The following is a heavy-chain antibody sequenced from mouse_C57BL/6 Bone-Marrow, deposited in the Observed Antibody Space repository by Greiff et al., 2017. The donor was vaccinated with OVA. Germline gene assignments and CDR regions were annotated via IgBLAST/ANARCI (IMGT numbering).Heavy chain of an antibody. V-gene: IGHV1-19*01. CDR3: ASRGGGYCFDY. J-gene: IGHJ2*01. CDR1: GYTFTDYY. Sequence: EVKLMESGPVLVKPGASVKMSCKASGYTFTDYYMNWVKQSHGKSLEWIGVINPYNGGTSYNQKFKGKATLTVDKSSSTAYMELNSLTSEDSAVYYCASRGGGYCFDYWGQGTTLTVSS. CDR2: INPYNGGT.